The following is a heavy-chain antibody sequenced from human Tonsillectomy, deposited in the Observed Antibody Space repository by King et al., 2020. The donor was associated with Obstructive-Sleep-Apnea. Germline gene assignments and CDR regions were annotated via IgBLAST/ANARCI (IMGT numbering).Heavy chain of an antibody. CDR3: ARVSTVIRGAPLGGDY. V-gene: IGHV1-18*04. CDR2: ITAYNGNT. Sequence: QLVQSGAEVKKPGASVKVSCKASGYTLISYGISWVRRVPGQGLEWMGWITAYNGNTNYAQKFQGRVTMTTDTSTSTAYMELRSLRSDDTAVYYCARVSTVIRGAPLGGDYWGQGTLVTVSS. J-gene: IGHJ4*02. D-gene: IGHD4-17*01. CDR1: GYTLISYG.